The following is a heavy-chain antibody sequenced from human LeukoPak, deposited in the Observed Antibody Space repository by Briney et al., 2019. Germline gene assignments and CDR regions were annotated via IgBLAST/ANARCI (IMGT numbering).Heavy chain of an antibody. CDR2: ISYDGRNK. J-gene: IGHJ6*03. D-gene: IGHD5-12*01. CDR3: ARSLATSYYYMDV. CDR1: GFTFSNYA. V-gene: IGHV3-30*04. Sequence: PGGSLRLSCAASGFTFSNYAMHWVRQAPGKGLEWVAVISYDGRNKYYADSVKGRFTISRNNSKNTLYLQMNSLRAEDTAVYYCARSLATSYYYMDVWGKGTTVTVSS.